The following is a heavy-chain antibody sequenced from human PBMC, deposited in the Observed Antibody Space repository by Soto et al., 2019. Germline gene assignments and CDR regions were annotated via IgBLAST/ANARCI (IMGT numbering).Heavy chain of an antibody. V-gene: IGHV4-39*07. Sequence: PSETLSLTCTVSGGSISSGGYYWNWIRQPPGKGLEWIGEINHSGSTNYNPSLKSRVTISVDTSKNQFSLKLSSVTAADTAVYYCARGVLEIVVVPAARGDYWFDPWGQGTLVTVSS. D-gene: IGHD2-2*03. CDR2: INHSGST. CDR1: GGSISSGGYY. J-gene: IGHJ5*02. CDR3: ARGVLEIVVVPAARGDYWFDP.